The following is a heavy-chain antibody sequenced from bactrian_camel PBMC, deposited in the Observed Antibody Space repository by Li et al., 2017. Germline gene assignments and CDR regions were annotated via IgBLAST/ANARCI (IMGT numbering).Heavy chain of an antibody. V-gene: IGHV3S40*01. CDR2: INKAGYTT. Sequence: VQLVESGGGLAQPGGSLRLSCAASGFTFSSCYMSWVRQAPGKGLEWVSRINKAGYTTHQTDSVKGRFTISRDNTKNTVFLQMNNLKSEDTALYYCTTGTTDYGGSWFSSGYWGQGTQVTVS. J-gene: IGHJ6*01. CDR1: GFTFSSCY. D-gene: IGHD2*01. CDR3: TTGTTDYGGSWFSSGY.